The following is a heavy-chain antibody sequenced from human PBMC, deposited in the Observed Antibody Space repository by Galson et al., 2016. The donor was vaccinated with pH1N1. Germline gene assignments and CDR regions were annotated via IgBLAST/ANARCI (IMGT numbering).Heavy chain of an antibody. D-gene: IGHD3-10*01. Sequence: SVKVSCKASGGIFNSHTISWVRQAPGQGLEWMGRISTLFGTANYARNFMGRVTISADASTGTAYMELTNLTSQDTAVYFCAREGANYYGSDGMDVWGQGTTVTVSS. CDR3: AREGANYYGSDGMDV. CDR2: ISTLFGTA. V-gene: IGHV1-69*13. J-gene: IGHJ6*02. CDR1: GGIFNSHT.